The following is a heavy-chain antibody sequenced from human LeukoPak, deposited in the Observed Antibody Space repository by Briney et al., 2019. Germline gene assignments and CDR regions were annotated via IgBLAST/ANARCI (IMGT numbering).Heavy chain of an antibody. V-gene: IGHV3-74*01. J-gene: IGHJ4*02. D-gene: IGHD3-10*01. CDR3: ARDSTNYYGSGSYYNY. CDR2: INSDGSST. Sequence: PGGSLRLSCAASGFTFSSYWMHWVRQAPGKGLVWVSRINSDGSSTSYADSVKGRFTISRDNAKNSLYLQMNSLRAEDTAVYYCARDSTNYYGSGSYYNYWGQGTLVTVSS. CDR1: GFTFSSYW.